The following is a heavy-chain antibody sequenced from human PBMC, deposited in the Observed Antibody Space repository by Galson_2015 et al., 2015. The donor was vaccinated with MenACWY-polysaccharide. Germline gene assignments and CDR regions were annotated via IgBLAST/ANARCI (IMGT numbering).Heavy chain of an antibody. CDR3: ARVGGGQWPRYSMDV. V-gene: IGHV4-4*07. D-gene: IGHD6-19*01. CDR2: VYASGST. J-gene: IGHJ6*02. Sequence: SETLSLTCTVSGASISNYYWTWIRQPAGKGLEWIGRVYASGSTNSNPSLKSRLTMSVDTSKNQFSLGLSSVTAADTAIYYCARVGGGQWPRYSMDVWGQGTTVTVSS. CDR1: GASISNYY.